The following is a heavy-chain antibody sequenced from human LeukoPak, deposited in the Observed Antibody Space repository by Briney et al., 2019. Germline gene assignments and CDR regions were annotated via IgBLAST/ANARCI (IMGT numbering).Heavy chain of an antibody. J-gene: IGHJ4*02. CDR3: AKGDAGIAVAEGAFDY. D-gene: IGHD6-19*01. V-gene: IGHV3-9*01. CDR1: GFTFSTYW. CDR2: ISWNSGSI. Sequence: PGGSLRLSCAASGFTFSTYWMHWVRQAPGKGLEWVSGISWNSGSIGYADSVKGRFTISRDNAKNSLYLQMNSLRAEDTAVYYCAKGDAGIAVAEGAFDYWGQGTLVTVSS.